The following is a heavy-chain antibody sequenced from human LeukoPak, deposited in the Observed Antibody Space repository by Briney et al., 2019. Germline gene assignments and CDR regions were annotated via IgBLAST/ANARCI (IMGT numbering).Heavy chain of an antibody. D-gene: IGHD3-22*01. CDR3: ARYGYYYDSGGYYFTHY. CDR2: IYYSGST. J-gene: IGHJ4*02. CDR1: GGSISSGGYY. V-gene: IGHV4-31*03. Sequence: SQTLSLTCTVSGGSISSGGYYWSWIRQHPGKGLEWIGYIYYSGSTYYNPSLKSRVTISVDTSKNQFSLKLSSVTAADTAVYYCARYGYYYDSGGYYFTHYWGQGTLVTVSS.